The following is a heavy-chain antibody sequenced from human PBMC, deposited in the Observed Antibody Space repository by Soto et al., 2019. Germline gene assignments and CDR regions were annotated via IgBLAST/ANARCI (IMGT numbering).Heavy chain of an antibody. Sequence: QVQLQESGPGLVKPSQTLSLTCTVSGGSISSDNYYWSWIRQHPGKGLEWIGYIHYSGGAYYNPSLQSRVTLSVDTSENQFSLKLSSVTAADTAVYYCEREVIFKTDPDAFDIWGQGTMVTVSS. V-gene: IGHV4-31*03. CDR1: GGSISSDNYY. CDR3: EREVIFKTDPDAFDI. J-gene: IGHJ3*02. CDR2: IHYSGGA. D-gene: IGHD3-9*01.